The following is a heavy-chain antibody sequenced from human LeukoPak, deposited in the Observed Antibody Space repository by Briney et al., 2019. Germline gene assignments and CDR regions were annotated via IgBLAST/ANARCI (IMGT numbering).Heavy chain of an antibody. CDR2: IYYSGST. J-gene: IGHJ5*02. CDR3: ARHVYGSGQYNWFDP. D-gene: IGHD3-10*01. V-gene: IGHV4-59*08. Sequence: SETLSLTCTVSGGSISSYYWSRIRQPPGKGLEWIGYIYYSGSTNYNPSLKSRVTISVDTSKNQFSLKLSSVTAADTAVYYCARHVYGSGQYNWFDPWGQGTLVTVSS. CDR1: GGSISSYY.